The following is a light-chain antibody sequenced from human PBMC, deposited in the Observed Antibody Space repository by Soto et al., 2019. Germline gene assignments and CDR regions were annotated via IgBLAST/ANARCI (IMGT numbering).Light chain of an antibody. J-gene: IGKJ1*01. V-gene: IGKV3-15*01. CDR3: QQYNSWPRT. CDR1: QSVSSN. Sequence: EIVMTQSPATLSVSPGDGATLSCRARQSVSSNLAWYQQKPGQAPRLLIYVSSTRATGIPARFSGSVSGTELTLTMRSLQSEECAVYYCQQYNSWPRTFGQLTKVESK. CDR2: VSS.